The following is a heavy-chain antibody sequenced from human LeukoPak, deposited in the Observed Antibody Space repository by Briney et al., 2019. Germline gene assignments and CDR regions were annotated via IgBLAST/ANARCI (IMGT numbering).Heavy chain of an antibody. CDR3: AREGYYSYLDY. D-gene: IGHD2/OR15-2a*01. CDR1: GFTVSSNY. V-gene: IGHV3-53*01. CDR2: IYSGGST. J-gene: IGHJ4*02. Sequence: GGSLRLSCAASGFTVSSNYMSWVRQAPGKGLEWVSVIYSGGSTYYADSVKGRFTNSRDDSKNTLYLQMNSLRAEDTAVYYCAREGYYSYLDYWGQGTLVTVSS.